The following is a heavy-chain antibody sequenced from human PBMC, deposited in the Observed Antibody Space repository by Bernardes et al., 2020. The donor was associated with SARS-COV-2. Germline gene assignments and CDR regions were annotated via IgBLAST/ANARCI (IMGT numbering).Heavy chain of an antibody. CDR1: GYTFTRYS. J-gene: IGHJ5*02. Sequence: ASMKVSCETSGYTFTRYSIVWVRQAPGQGLEWLGWISGYDGNTKYAESLQGRLTMTTDTSTTTGYMELRSLTSDDTAVYYCARALYYYGSPSHNWFDPWGQGTLVTVSS. V-gene: IGHV1-18*04. CDR3: ARALYYYGSPSHNWFDP. CDR2: ISGYDGNT. D-gene: IGHD3-10*01.